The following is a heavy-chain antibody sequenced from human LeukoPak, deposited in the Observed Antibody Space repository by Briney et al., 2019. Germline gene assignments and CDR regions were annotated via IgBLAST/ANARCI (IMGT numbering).Heavy chain of an antibody. J-gene: IGHJ6*04. CDR2: ISRTSSII. Sequence: PGGSLRLSCAASGLSFSLYNMNWVRQAPGKGLEWVSYISRTSSIIYYADSVKGRFTISRDNAKNSLYLQMNSLRAEDTAVYYCAELGITMIGGVWGKGTTVTISS. D-gene: IGHD3-10*02. CDR3: AELGITMIGGV. V-gene: IGHV3-48*04. CDR1: GLSFSLYN.